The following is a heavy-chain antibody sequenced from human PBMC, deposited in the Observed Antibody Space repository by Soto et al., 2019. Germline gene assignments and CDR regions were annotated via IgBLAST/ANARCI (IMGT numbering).Heavy chain of an antibody. J-gene: IGHJ6*02. CDR1: GFTFSSYT. Sequence: EGRLVESGGGLVKPGGSLRISCAASGFTFSSYTMNWVRQAPGKGLEWVSNINGVGSYVYYIDSVQGRFTISRDKAKNTVYLQMTSLRVEDTDVYYCVRVGITFLRGRIGGDHYGLDVWGQGTTVTVSS. V-gene: IGHV3-21*02. CDR3: VRVGITFLRGRIGGDHYGLDV. CDR2: INGVGSYV. D-gene: IGHD2-21*01.